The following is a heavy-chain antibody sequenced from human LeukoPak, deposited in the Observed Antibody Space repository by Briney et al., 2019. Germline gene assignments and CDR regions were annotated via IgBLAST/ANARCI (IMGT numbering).Heavy chain of an antibody. V-gene: IGHV4-39*01. CDR1: GGSMSSSSSY. CDR3: ARHGNYFDY. CDR2: MYYSGST. D-gene: IGHD1-26*01. J-gene: IGHJ4*02. Sequence: SETRSLTCTVSGGSMSSSSSYWGWIRQPPGKGLEWIGSMYYSGSTYYNPSLKSRVTVSVETSKNKFSLKLSSVTAADTAVYYCARHGNYFDYWGQGTLVTVSS.